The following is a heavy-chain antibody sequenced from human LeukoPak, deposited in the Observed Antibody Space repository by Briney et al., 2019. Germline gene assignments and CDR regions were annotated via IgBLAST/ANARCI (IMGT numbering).Heavy chain of an antibody. CDR3: VRGAGYCSSPLCPTGDF. J-gene: IGHJ4*01. V-gene: IGHV3-21*01. CDR1: EMTFSTYS. CDR2: ISNSGSYL. D-gene: IGHD2-2*01. Sequence: GGSLRLSCVPSEMTFSTYSMNWVRQAPGKGLEWVSSISNSGSYLYYADSVRGRFTISRDKNKDSLYLQMNSLRVEDTAIYYCVRGAGYCSSPLCPTGDFWGHGTLVIVSS.